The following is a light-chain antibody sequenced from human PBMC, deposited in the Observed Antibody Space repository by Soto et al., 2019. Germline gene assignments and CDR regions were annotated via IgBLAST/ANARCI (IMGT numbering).Light chain of an antibody. V-gene: IGKV3-15*01. CDR3: QQYNKWPRT. CDR2: DAS. CDR1: QTVSTN. J-gene: IGKJ1*01. Sequence: EIVMTQSPATLSESPGERVTLSCRASQTVSTNLVWYHQKPGQAPRLLIYDASARATDIPARYSGSGSGTEFNFTISSLQSEDFAVYYCQQYNKWPRTFGQGTKVDIK.